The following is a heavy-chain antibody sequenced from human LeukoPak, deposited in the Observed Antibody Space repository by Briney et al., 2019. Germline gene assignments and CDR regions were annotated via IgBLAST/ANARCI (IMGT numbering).Heavy chain of an antibody. CDR1: GFTFSSYA. CDR3: ARGIRPYSSSTLFDY. Sequence: PGGSLRLSCAASGFTFSSYAMSWIRQPPGKGLEWIGEINHSGSTNYNPSLKSRVTISADTSKNQFSLKLSSVTAADTAVYYCARGIRPYSSSTLFDYWGQGTLVTVSS. D-gene: IGHD6-6*01. J-gene: IGHJ4*02. V-gene: IGHV4-34*01. CDR2: INHSGST.